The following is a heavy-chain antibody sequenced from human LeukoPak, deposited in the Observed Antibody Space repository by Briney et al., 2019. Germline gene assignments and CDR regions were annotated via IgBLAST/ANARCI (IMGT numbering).Heavy chain of an antibody. J-gene: IGHJ5*02. CDR3: ARDRGSGSNLGYNWFDP. D-gene: IGHD1-26*01. CDR2: IYTSGST. CDR1: GASISSYY. V-gene: IGHV4-4*07. Sequence: SETLSLTCTVSGASISSYYWDWIRQPAGKGLEWIGRIYTSGSTDYNPSLKSRVTMSLDTSKNQFSLKLSSVTAADTAVYYCARDRGSGSNLGYNWFDPWGQGTLVTVSS.